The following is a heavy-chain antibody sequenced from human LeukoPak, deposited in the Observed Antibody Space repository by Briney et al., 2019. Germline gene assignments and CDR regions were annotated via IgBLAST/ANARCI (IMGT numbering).Heavy chain of an antibody. CDR2: ISSSSSYI. V-gene: IGHV3-21*04. CDR1: GFTFSSYS. D-gene: IGHD3-22*01. CDR3: ARDRGRYYDSRGFYWGYYFDS. Sequence: GGSLRLSCAASGFTFSSYSMNWVRQAPGKGLEWVSSISSSSSYIYYADSVKGRFTISRDNSKDTLYLQMSSVRVDDTAVYYRARDRGRYYDSRGFYWGYYFDSWGQGILVTVST. J-gene: IGHJ4*02.